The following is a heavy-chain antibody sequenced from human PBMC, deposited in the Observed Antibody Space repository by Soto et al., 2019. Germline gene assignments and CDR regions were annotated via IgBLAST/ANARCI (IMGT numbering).Heavy chain of an antibody. V-gene: IGHV3-53*01. CDR1: GFIVGVNG. CDR3: ARSGDNYNLLGY. Sequence: GSQRLCAAAFGFIVGVNGGCWTHQATGKGLAWVSVSYSGGSTYYADSVKGRFTISRDNSKNTLYLQMNSLRGDDTAIYYCARSGDNYNLLGYRGQRPPGT. J-gene: IGHJ4*02. D-gene: IGHD1-1*01. CDR2: SYSGGST.